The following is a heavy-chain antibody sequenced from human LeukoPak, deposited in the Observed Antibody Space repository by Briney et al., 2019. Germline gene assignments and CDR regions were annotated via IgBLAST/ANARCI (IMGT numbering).Heavy chain of an antibody. J-gene: IGHJ5*02. CDR3: ANRVAQHDS. V-gene: IGHV3-23*01. Sequence: GESLRLSCAASGLIFSKYGMHWVRQTPGKGLEWVSGIPSSGPITYYADSVKGRFTISGDNSKNTLYLQMNSLTAEDTGIYYCANRVAQHDSWGQGTLVTVSS. CDR2: IPSSGPIT. D-gene: IGHD3-3*01. CDR1: GLIFSKYG.